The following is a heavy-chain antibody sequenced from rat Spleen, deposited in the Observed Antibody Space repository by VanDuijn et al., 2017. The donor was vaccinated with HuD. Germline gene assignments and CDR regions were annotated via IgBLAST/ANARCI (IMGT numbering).Heavy chain of an antibody. CDR2: IWDNGGT. D-gene: IGHD1-10*01. J-gene: IGHJ3*01. CDR3: ARGGELDWFAY. CDR1: GLSLTSNS. Sequence: QVQLKESGPGLVQPSQTLSLTCTVSGLSLTSNSVSWIRQPPGKGLEWMGVIWDNGGTDYASSLKSRLSISRDTSRDQVFLKMNSLQTEDTGTYFCARGGELDWFAYWGQGTLVTVSS. V-gene: IGHV2-47*01.